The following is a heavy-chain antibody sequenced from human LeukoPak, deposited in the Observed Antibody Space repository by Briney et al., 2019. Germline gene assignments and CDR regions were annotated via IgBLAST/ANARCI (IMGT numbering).Heavy chain of an antibody. CDR1: GGSISSSSYY. D-gene: IGHD1-14*01. CDR3: ARLGGIGYYYYYMDV. CDR2: IYYSGST. V-gene: IGHV4-39*01. J-gene: IGHJ6*03. Sequence: SETLSLTCTVSGGSISSSSYYWGWIRQPPGKGLEWIGSIYYSGSTYYNPSLKSRVTISVDTSKNQFSLKLSSVTAAGTAVYYCARLGGIGYYYYYMDVWGKGTTVTVSS.